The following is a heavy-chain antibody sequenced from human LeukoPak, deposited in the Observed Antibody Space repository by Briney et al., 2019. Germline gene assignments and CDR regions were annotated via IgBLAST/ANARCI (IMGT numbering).Heavy chain of an antibody. V-gene: IGHV3-74*01. CDR2: INSDGSSR. CDR3: AHYDSSSYHAFDI. CDR1: GFTFSSYW. D-gene: IGHD3-22*01. J-gene: IGHJ3*02. Sequence: GGSLRLSCAASGFTFSSYWMHWVRQAPGKGLVWVSRINSDGSSRSYADSVKGRFTISRDNAKNTLYLQMNGLRAEDTAVYYCAHYDSSSYHAFDIWGQGTMVTVSS.